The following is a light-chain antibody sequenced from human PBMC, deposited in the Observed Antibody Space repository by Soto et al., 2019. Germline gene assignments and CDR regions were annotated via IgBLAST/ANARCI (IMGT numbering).Light chain of an antibody. V-gene: IGKV3-11*01. J-gene: IGKJ4*01. CDR3: QQRSNWPPLT. CDR2: DAS. CDR1: QSVSSY. Sequence: EIVLTQSPATLSLSPGERATLSCRASQSVSSYLAWYQQKPGQAPRLLIYDASNRATGIPARFSGSGSGTDFSLPISSLEAEDFAAYYCQQRSNWPPLTFGGGTKVEIK.